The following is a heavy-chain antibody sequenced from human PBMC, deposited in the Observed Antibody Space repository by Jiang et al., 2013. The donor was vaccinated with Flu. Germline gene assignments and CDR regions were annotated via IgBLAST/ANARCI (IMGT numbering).Heavy chain of an antibody. Sequence: QLLESGGGVVQPGRSLRLSCAASGFTFSNYGIHWGPPGSRQGAGLGAVISYDGSNKYYADSVKGRFTISRDNSKNTLYLQMNSLRAEDTAVYYCVKGLNFWSGYLHWGQGTLVTVSS. V-gene: IGHV3-30*18. CDR2: ISYDGSNK. D-gene: IGHD3-3*01. CDR3: VKGLNFWSGYLH. CDR1: GFTFSNYG. J-gene: IGHJ4*02.